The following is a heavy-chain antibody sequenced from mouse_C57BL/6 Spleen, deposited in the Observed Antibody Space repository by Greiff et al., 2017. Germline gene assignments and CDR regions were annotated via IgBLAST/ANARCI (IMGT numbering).Heavy chain of an antibody. CDR3: AREDDYDVVDY. CDR2: ISDGGSYT. D-gene: IGHD2-4*01. CDR1: GFTFSSYA. Sequence: EVNVVESGGGLVKPGGSLKLSCAASGFTFSSYAMSWVRQTPEKRLEWVATISDGGSYTYYPDNVKGRFTISRDNAKNNLYLQMSHLKSEDTAMYYCAREDDYDVVDYWGQGTTLTVSS. J-gene: IGHJ2*01. V-gene: IGHV5-4*01.